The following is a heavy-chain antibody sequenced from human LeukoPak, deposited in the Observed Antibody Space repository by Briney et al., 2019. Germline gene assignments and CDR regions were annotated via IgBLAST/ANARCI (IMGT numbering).Heavy chain of an antibody. CDR1: GGSISSSSYY. J-gene: IGHJ4*02. V-gene: IGHV4-39*01. CDR2: IYYSGST. D-gene: IGHD3-22*01. Sequence: SETLSLTCTVSGGSISSSSYYWGWIRQPPGKGLEWIGSIYYSGSTYYNPSLKSRVTISVDTSKNQFSLKLSSVTAADTAVYYCARGRVTYYYDSSGYYYGVWGQGTLVTVSS. CDR3: ARGRVTYYYDSSGYYYGV.